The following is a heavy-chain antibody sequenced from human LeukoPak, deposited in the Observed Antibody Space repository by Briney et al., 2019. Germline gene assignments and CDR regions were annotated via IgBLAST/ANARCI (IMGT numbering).Heavy chain of an antibody. V-gene: IGHV3-30*02. J-gene: IGHJ6*03. CDR1: GFTFSSHG. CDR2: IRYDGSNK. Sequence: GGSLGLSCVASGFTFSSHGMHWVRQAPGKGLEWVAFIRYDGSNKYYADSVKGRFTISRDNSKNTLYLRMNSLRAEDTAVYYCAKEPSSGYYQRTPDYYMDVWGKGTTVTISS. CDR3: AKEPSSGYYQRTPDYYMDV. D-gene: IGHD3-22*01.